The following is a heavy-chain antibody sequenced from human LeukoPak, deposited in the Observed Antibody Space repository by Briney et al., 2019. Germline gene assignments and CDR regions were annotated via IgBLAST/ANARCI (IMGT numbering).Heavy chain of an antibody. CDR3: ASLHGNPTNWFDP. J-gene: IGHJ5*02. CDR2: IYYSGST. CDR1: GGSISSGGYS. V-gene: IGHV4-30-4*07. D-gene: IGHD4-23*01. Sequence: SQTLSLTCAVSGGSISSGGYSWSWIRQPPGKGLEWIGYIYYSGSTYYNPSLKSRVTISVDTSKNQFSLKLSSVTAADTAVHYCASLHGNPTNWFDPWGQGTLVTVSS.